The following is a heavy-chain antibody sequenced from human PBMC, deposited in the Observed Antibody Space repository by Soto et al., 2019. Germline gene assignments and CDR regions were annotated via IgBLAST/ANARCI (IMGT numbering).Heavy chain of an antibody. CDR3: ARVEMTGYYYYYMDV. V-gene: IGHV4-39*07. Sequence: SETLSLTCTVSGGSISSSSYYWGWIRQPPGKGLEWIGSIYYSGSTYYNPSLKSRVTISVDTSKNQFSLKLSSVTAADTAVYYCARVEMTGYYYYYMDVWGKGTTVTVSS. CDR1: GGSISSSSYY. D-gene: IGHD3-9*01. CDR2: IYYSGST. J-gene: IGHJ6*03.